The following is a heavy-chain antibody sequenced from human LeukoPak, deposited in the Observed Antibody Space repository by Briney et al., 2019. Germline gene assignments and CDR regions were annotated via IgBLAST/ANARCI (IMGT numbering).Heavy chain of an antibody. CDR3: ARGGYCSGGSCYYDAFDI. V-gene: IGHV4-34*01. D-gene: IGHD2-15*01. Sequence: SETLSLTCAVYGESFSGYYWSWIRHPPGKRLERIGEINHSGSTNYNPSLKSRVTISVDTSKNQFSLKLSSVTAADTAVYYCARGGYCSGGSCYYDAFDIWGQGTMVTVSS. CDR2: INHSGST. J-gene: IGHJ3*02. CDR1: GESFSGYY.